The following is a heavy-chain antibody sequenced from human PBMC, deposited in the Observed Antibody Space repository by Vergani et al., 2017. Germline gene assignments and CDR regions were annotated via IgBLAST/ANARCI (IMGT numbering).Heavy chain of an antibody. V-gene: IGHV3-30*03. CDR2: ISYDGTQK. CDR3: ATKNCGRHGCQIGYFRE. CDR1: GFTSRYYG. Sequence: QVHLVESGGGVVQPGRSLRLSCVVSGFTSRYYGMHWVRQAPGKGLEWVAVISYDGTQKYYADSVKGRITISRDNSKSTLYLQMNSLRTKDTAVYYCATKNCGRHGCQIGYFREWGQGTLVTVSS. J-gene: IGHJ1*01. D-gene: IGHD5-24*01.